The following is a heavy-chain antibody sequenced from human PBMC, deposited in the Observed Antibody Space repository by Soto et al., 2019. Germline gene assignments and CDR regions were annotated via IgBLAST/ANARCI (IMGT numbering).Heavy chain of an antibody. CDR1: GGSISRYC. V-gene: IGHV4-4*07. CDR2: IYPSGST. CDR3: ARGEIGNGYGMDV. J-gene: IGHJ6*02. D-gene: IGHD2-8*01. Sequence: QVQLQESGPGLVKASETVSLTCTVSGGSISRYCWRWIRQPSGKGLEWIGRIYPSGSTNYSPSLKSRVTMSVDTSKHQLSLKLSSVTAADTAVYYCARGEIGNGYGMDVWGQGTTVTVSS.